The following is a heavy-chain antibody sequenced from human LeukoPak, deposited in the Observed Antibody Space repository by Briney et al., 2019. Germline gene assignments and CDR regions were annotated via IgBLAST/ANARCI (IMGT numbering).Heavy chain of an antibody. CDR2: ISSSSSYI. V-gene: IGHV3-21*01. CDR3: ARDRSDRLAVAGTFAFDY. J-gene: IGHJ4*02. Sequence: GGSLRLSCAASGFTFSSYSMNWVRQAPGKGLEWVSSISSSSSYIYYADSVKGRFTISRDNAKNSLYLQMNSLRAEDTAVYYCARDRSDRLAVAGTFAFDYWGQGTLVTVSS. D-gene: IGHD6-19*01. CDR1: GFTFSSYS.